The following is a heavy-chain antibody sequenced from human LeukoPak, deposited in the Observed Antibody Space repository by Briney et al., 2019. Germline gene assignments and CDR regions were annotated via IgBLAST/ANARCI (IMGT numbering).Heavy chain of an antibody. V-gene: IGHV4-34*01. D-gene: IGHD3-10*01. CDR3: AREVPGYYYGSGSIDY. Sequence: SETLSLTCAVYGGSFSGYYWSWIRQPPGKGLEWIGEINHSGSTNYNPSLKSRVTISVDTSKNQFSLKLSSVTAADTAVYYCAREVPGYYYGSGSIDYWGQGTLVTVSS. J-gene: IGHJ4*02. CDR1: GGSFSGYY. CDR2: INHSGST.